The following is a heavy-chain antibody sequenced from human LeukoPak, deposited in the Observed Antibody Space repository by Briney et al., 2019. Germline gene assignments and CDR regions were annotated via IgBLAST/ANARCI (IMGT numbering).Heavy chain of an antibody. CDR2: ISSDGSNK. V-gene: IGHV3-30*18. CDR3: AKPVGGYYFDY. CDR1: GFTFSSCG. J-gene: IGHJ4*02. Sequence: PGRSLRLSCTGSGFTFSSCGLHWFRQAPGKGLEWVAIISSDGSNKSYADSVKGRFTISRDNSKKTLYLQMNSLRVEDTAVYYCAKPVGGYYFDYWGQGALVTVSS. D-gene: IGHD3-16*01.